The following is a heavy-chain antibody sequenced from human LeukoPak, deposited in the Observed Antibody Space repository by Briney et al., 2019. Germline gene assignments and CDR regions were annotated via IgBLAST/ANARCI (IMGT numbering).Heavy chain of an antibody. J-gene: IGHJ4*02. V-gene: IGHV3-64D*08. D-gene: IGHD3-22*01. CDR2: ISSNGGSI. CDR1: GFTFSTYA. CDR3: VKGSESYYDSKSDY. Sequence: GGSLRLSCAASGFTFSTYAMHWVRQAPGKGLEYVSAISSNGGSIYYAASVKGRFTISRDSSKNTLYLQMSSLRAEDTAVYYCVKGSESYYDSKSDYWGQGTLVTVSS.